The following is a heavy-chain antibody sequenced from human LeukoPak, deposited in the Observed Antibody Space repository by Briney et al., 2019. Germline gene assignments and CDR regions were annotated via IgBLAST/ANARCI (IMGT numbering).Heavy chain of an antibody. J-gene: IGHJ4*02. V-gene: IGHV1-2*06. Sequence: ASVKVSCRASGYTFTGYHIHWVRQAPGQGLEWMGRINPNSGDTNYAQNFQGRVTMTRDASINTAYMELSRLRSDDTAVYYCARDYCSSTSCLFDYWGQGTLVTVSS. D-gene: IGHD2-2*01. CDR3: ARDYCSSTSCLFDY. CDR1: GYTFTGYH. CDR2: INPNSGDT.